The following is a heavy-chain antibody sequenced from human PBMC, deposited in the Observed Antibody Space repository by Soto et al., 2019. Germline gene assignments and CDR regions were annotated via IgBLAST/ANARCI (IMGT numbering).Heavy chain of an antibody. V-gene: IGHV3-30-3*01. CDR2: ISYDGSNK. J-gene: IGHJ6*02. CDR1: GFTFSSYA. CDR3: ARAPEFIAARRYYYYGMDV. Sequence: GGSLRLSCAASGFTFSSYAMHWVRQAPGKGLEWVAVISYDGSNKYYADSVKGRFTISRDNSKNTLYLQMNSLRAEDTAVYYCARAPEFIAARRYYYYGMDVWGQGTTVTVS. D-gene: IGHD6-6*01.